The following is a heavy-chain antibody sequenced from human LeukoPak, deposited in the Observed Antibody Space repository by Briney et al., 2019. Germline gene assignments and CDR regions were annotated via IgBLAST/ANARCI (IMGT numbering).Heavy chain of an antibody. CDR3: ARLGLYDGYTHDS. CDR1: GASVTGTY. J-gene: IGHJ4*02. Sequence: KASETLSLTCSVSGASVTGTYWSWVRQTPGKGLEWIAYTYYGGTTEYNPSLKSRATISVDTSKNHFSLDLRSVTAADTAVYFCARLGLYDGYTHDSWGQGTLVTVSS. CDR2: TYYGGTT. D-gene: IGHD5-24*01. V-gene: IGHV4-59*08.